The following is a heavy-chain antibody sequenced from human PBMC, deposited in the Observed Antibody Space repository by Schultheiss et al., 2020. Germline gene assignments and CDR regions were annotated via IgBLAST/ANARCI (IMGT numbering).Heavy chain of an antibody. J-gene: IGHJ2*01. V-gene: IGHV3-23*01. CDR3: AKHDQDSGSYSFDL. CDR2: ISGSGGST. CDR1: GGSISSGGYY. D-gene: IGHD1-26*01. Sequence: LSLTCTVSGGSISSGGYYWSWFRQAPGKGLEWVSAISGSGGSTYYADSVKGRFTISRDNSKNTLYLQMNSLRAEDTAVYYCAKHDQDSGSYSFDLWGRGTLVTVSS.